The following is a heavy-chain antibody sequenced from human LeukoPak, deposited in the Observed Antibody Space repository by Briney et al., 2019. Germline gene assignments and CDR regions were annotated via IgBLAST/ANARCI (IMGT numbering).Heavy chain of an antibody. Sequence: GGSLRLSCAASAFSFSSYAMSWVRQAPGKGLEWVSAISGSGGSTYYADSVKGRFTISRDNSKNTLYLQMNSLRAEDTAVYYCAKYCGGDCYPIWGQGTMATVSS. D-gene: IGHD2-21*02. CDR1: AFSFSSYA. J-gene: IGHJ3*02. CDR3: AKYCGGDCYPI. CDR2: ISGSGGST. V-gene: IGHV3-23*01.